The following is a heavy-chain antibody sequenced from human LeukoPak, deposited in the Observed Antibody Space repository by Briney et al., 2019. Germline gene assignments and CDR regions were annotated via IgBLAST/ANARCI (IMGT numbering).Heavy chain of an antibody. CDR2: IYHSGST. D-gene: IGHD3-22*01. Sequence: SQTLSLTCTVSGVSISSGGYYWSWIRQPPGKGLEWIGYIYHSGSTYYNPSLKSRVTISVDRSKNQFSLKLSSVTAADTAVYYCTRDGPRSSGYPDNWGQGTLVTVSS. CDR1: GVSISSGGYY. J-gene: IGHJ4*02. CDR3: TRDGPRSSGYPDN. V-gene: IGHV4-30-2*01.